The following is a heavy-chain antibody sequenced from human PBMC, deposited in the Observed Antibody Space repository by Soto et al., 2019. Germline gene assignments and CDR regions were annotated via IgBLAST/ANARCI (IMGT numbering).Heavy chain of an antibody. Sequence: GGSLRLSCAASGFTFSSYGMHWVRQAPGKGLEWVAVISYDGSNKYYADSVKGRFTISRDNSKNTLYLQMNSLRAEDTAVYYCAKRGRGYYGMDVWGQGTTVTVSS. CDR3: AKRGRGYYGMDV. V-gene: IGHV3-30*18. CDR1: GFTFSSYG. J-gene: IGHJ6*02. CDR2: ISYDGSNK.